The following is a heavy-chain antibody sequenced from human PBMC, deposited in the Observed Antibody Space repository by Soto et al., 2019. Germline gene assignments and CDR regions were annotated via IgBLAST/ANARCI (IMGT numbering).Heavy chain of an antibody. D-gene: IGHD1-1*01. Sequence: SQTLSLTCAISGDSVSSNSAAWNWIRPSPSRGLEWLGRTYYRSKWYNDYAVSVKSRITINPDTSKNQFSLQLNSVTPEDTAVYYCARYLYNWNDECFDPWGQGTLVTVS. V-gene: IGHV6-1*01. CDR2: TYYRSKWYN. CDR3: ARYLYNWNDECFDP. J-gene: IGHJ5*02. CDR1: GDSVSSNSAA.